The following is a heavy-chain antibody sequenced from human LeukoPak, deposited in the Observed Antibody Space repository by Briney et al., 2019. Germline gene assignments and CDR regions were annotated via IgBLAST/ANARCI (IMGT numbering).Heavy chain of an antibody. V-gene: IGHV3-11*04. D-gene: IGHD2/OR15-2a*01. J-gene: IGHJ4*02. Sequence: PGGSLRLSCAASGFTFSDYYMSWIRQAPGKGLEWVSYISSSGSTIYYADSVKGRFTISRDNSKNTLYLQMNSLRAEDTAVYYCAKDPNSSLDYWGQGTLVTVSS. CDR3: AKDPNSSLDY. CDR1: GFTFSDYY. CDR2: ISSSGSTI.